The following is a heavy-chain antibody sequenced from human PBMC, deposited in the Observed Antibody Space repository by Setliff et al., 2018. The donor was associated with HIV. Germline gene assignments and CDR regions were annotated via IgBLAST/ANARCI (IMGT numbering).Heavy chain of an antibody. CDR3: ARAGRGGGSYWTFDY. V-gene: IGHV5-51*01. Sequence: PGESLKISCKASGYSFTTYWIGWVRQMPGKGLEWMGIIYPGDSDTRYSPSFQGQVTISADKAISTAYLQWSSLKASDTGMYYCARAGRGGGSYWTFDYWGQGTLVTVSS. D-gene: IGHD1-26*01. CDR2: IYPGDSDT. J-gene: IGHJ4*02. CDR1: GYSFTTYW.